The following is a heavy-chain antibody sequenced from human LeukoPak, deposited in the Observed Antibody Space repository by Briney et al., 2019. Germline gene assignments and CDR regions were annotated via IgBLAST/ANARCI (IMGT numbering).Heavy chain of an antibody. Sequence: SETLSLTCTVSGGSISSYYWSWIRQPAGKGLEWVGRIYSSGSSNYSPSLNSRVTMSVDTSKKQFSLKLSSVTAADTAVCYCARSEYSSSFDYWGQGTLVTVSS. CDR3: ARSEYSSSFDY. V-gene: IGHV4-4*07. CDR2: IYSSGSS. J-gene: IGHJ4*02. CDR1: GGSISSYY. D-gene: IGHD6-6*01.